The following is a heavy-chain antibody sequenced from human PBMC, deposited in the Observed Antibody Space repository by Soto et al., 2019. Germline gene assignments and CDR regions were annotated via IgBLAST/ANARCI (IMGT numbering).Heavy chain of an antibody. CDR1: GFTFGDYA. D-gene: IGHD2-8*01. J-gene: IGHJ4*02. CDR2: IRSKAYGGTT. V-gene: IGHV3-49*04. Sequence: EVQLVESGGGLVQPGRSLRLSCTASGFTFGDYAMSWVRQAPGKGLEWVGFIRSKAYGGTTEYAASVKGRFTISRDDSKSIAYLQMNSLKTEDTAVYYCTRDWIMMGEIVLKYYFDYWGQGTLVTVSS. CDR3: TRDWIMMGEIVLKYYFDY.